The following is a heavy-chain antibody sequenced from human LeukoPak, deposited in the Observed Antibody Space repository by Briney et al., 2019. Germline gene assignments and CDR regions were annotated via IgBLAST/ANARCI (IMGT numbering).Heavy chain of an antibody. CDR2: ISGSGGST. D-gene: IGHD5-12*01. V-gene: IGHV3-23*01. Sequence: GGSLRLSCAASGFTFSSYAMSWVRQAPGKGLEWVSAISGSGGSTYYADSVKGRFTISRDNAKNSLYLQMNSLRAEDTAVYYCARDGGGYEYWGQGTLVTVSS. CDR1: GFTFSSYA. CDR3: ARDGGGYEY. J-gene: IGHJ4*02.